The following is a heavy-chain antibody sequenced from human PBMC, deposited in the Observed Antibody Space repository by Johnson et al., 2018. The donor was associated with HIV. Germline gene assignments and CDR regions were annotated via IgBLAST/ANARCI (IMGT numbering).Heavy chain of an antibody. CDR3: ARAPSPGPGGAFDI. CDR1: GVTFSRYV. Sequence: AAGGVTFSRYVMSWVRQAPGKGLEWVSGISGSGGSTYYTESVKGRFTISRDNSENTLYLQMNSLRAEDTAVYYCARAPSPGPGGAFDIWGQGTMVTVSS. J-gene: IGHJ3*02. V-gene: IGHV3-23*01. CDR2: ISGSGGST.